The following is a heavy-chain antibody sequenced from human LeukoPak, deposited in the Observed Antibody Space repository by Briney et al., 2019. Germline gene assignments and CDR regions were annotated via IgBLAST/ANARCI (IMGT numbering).Heavy chain of an antibody. CDR1: GGSISSGGYS. CDR2: IYHSGST. J-gene: IGHJ6*02. Sequence: SEILSLTCAVSGGSISSGGYSWSWIRQPPGKGLEWIGYIYHSGSTYYNPSLKSRVTISVDRSKNQFSLKLSSVTAADTAVYYCARVSEYYYYGMDVWGQGTTVTVSS. CDR3: ARVSEYYYYGMDV. V-gene: IGHV4-30-2*01.